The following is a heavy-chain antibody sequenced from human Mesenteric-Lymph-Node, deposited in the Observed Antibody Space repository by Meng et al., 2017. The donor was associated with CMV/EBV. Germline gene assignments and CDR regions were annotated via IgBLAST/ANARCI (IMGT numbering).Heavy chain of an antibody. V-gene: IGHV4-31*11. CDR2: IYYSGST. Sequence: SETLSLTCALSGGSNGSGGYYWSWIRQHPGKGLEWIGYIYYSGSTYYSPSLKSRVTVSIYTSKNQFSLKLSSVTAADTAVYYCARGTGFFDSWGQGTLVTVSS. J-gene: IGHJ4*02. D-gene: IGHD3/OR15-3a*01. CDR3: ARGTGFFDS. CDR1: GGSNGSGGYY.